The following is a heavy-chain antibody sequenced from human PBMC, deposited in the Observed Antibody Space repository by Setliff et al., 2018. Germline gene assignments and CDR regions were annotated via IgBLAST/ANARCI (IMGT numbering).Heavy chain of an antibody. Sequence: ASVKVSCKASGYSFISYYMYWVRQAPGQGLEWMGIINVSGGSASYAQKFQGRVTLTRDTSISTSYMQLNSLTSDDTAVYYCARLGAISEPGTGVLGWGQGTLVTVSS. J-gene: IGHJ4*02. V-gene: IGHV1-46*01. CDR1: GYSFISYY. CDR2: INVSGGSA. D-gene: IGHD3-16*01. CDR3: ARLGAISEPGTGVLG.